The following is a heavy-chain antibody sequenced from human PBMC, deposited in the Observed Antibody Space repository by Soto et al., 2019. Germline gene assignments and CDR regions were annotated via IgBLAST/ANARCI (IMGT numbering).Heavy chain of an antibody. CDR3: GRLEGLATLPDHLAY. J-gene: IGHJ4*01. Sequence: SETLSLTCTVSGDSISSYYWSWIRQPPEKGLEWVGYIYYSGSTNYNPPLKSRVTISVDTSKNQFSLKLMSLTAADTAVYFCGRLEGLATLPDHLAYWGQGALVTVSS. V-gene: IGHV4-59*08. D-gene: IGHD3-3*01. CDR2: IYYSGST. CDR1: GDSISSYY.